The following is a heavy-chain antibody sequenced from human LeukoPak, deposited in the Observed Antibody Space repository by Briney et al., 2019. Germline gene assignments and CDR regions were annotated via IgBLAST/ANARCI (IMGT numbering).Heavy chain of an antibody. Sequence: ASVKVSCKASGYTFNSYGISWVRQAPGQGLEWMGWISAYNGNTNYAQKLQGRVTMTTDTSTSTACMELRSLRPDDTAVYYCAREGVGATRCFDYWGQGTLVTVSS. CDR3: AREGVGATRCFDY. D-gene: IGHD1-26*01. J-gene: IGHJ4*02. CDR1: GYTFNSYG. V-gene: IGHV1-18*01. CDR2: ISAYNGNT.